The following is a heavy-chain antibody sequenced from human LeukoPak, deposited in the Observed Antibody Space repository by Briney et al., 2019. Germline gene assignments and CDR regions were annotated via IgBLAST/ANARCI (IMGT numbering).Heavy chain of an antibody. CDR1: GYTFTSYD. J-gene: IGHJ6*03. V-gene: IGHV1-8*01. D-gene: IGHD5-12*01. Sequence: ASVKVSCKASGYTFTSYDINWVRQATGQGLEWMGWMNPNSGNTGYAQKFQGRVTMTRNTSISTAYMELSSLRSEDTAVYYCAISGYDYYCYYYMDVWGKGTTVTVSS. CDR3: AISGYDYYCYYYMDV. CDR2: MNPNSGNT.